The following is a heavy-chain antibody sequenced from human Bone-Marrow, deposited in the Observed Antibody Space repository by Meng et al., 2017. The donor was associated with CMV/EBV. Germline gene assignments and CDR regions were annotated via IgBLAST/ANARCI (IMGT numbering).Heavy chain of an antibody. Sequence: GESLKISCAASGFTFSDYYMSWIRQAPGKGLEWVSYISSSGSTIYYADSVKGRFTIYRDNAKKSLYLQMNSLRAEDTAVYYCARGHILGDDAFDIWGQGTMVTVSS. J-gene: IGHJ3*02. CDR3: ARGHILGDDAFDI. CDR1: GFTFSDYY. D-gene: IGHD3-16*01. V-gene: IGHV3-11*04. CDR2: ISSSGSTI.